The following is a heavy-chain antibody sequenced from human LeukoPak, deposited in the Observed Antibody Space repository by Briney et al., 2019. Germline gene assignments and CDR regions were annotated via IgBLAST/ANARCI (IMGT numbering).Heavy chain of an antibody. D-gene: IGHD1-26*01. CDR3: ARAAWVFGATFDY. CDR2: IHHSKSS. CDR1: GDSITSDKW. J-gene: IGHJ4*02. V-gene: IGHV4-4*02. Sequence: SETLSLTCAVSGDSITSDKWWTWVRQPPGKGLEWIGEIHHSKSSSYYPSLKSRVTISVDKSKNQFSLELNSVTAADTAVYYCARAAWVFGATFDYWGQGTLVTVSS.